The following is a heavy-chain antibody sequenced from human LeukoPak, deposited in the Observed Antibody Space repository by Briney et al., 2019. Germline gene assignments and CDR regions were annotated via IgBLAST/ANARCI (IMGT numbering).Heavy chain of an antibody. CDR3: ARLIWFGETDY. CDR1: GGSFSGYY. D-gene: IGHD3-10*01. CDR2: INHSGST. Sequence: SETLSLTGAVYGGSFSGYYWSWIRQPPGKGLEWIGEINHSGSTNYNPSLKSRVTISVDTSKNQFSLKLSSVTAADTAVYYCARLIWFGETDYWGQGTLVTVSS. V-gene: IGHV4-34*01. J-gene: IGHJ4*02.